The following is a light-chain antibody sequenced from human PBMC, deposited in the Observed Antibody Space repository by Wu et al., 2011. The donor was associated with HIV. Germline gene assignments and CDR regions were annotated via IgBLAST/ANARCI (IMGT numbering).Light chain of an antibody. V-gene: IGKV3-15*01. CDR3: QQHTNWPLT. CDR2: GAS. J-gene: IGKJ5*01. CDR1: QSISSN. Sequence: EVVLTQSPATLSVSPGERATLSCRASQSISSNLAWYQQKPGQAPRLVVYGASNRATGIPTRFSGSGSGTEFTLTISSLQSEDSAVYYCQQHTNWPLTFGQGTRLEIK.